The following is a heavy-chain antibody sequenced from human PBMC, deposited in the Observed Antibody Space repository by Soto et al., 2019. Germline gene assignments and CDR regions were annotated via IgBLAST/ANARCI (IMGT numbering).Heavy chain of an antibody. V-gene: IGHV3-30*18. CDR1: GFTFSSYG. Sequence: QPGGSLRLSCAASGFTFSSYGMHWVRQAPGKGLEWVAVISYDGSNKYYADSVKGRFTISRDNSKNTLYLQMNSLRAEDTAVYYCAKEALNPTYYDFWSGYPSSYFDYWGQGTLVTVSS. D-gene: IGHD3-3*01. J-gene: IGHJ4*02. CDR2: ISYDGSNK. CDR3: AKEALNPTYYDFWSGYPSSYFDY.